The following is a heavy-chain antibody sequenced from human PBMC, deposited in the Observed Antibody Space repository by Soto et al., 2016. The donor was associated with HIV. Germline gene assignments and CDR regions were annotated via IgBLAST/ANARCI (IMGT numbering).Heavy chain of an antibody. V-gene: IGHV3-21*01. D-gene: IGHD6-6*01. J-gene: IGHJ4*02. Sequence: EVQLVESGEAWSSLGSLRLSCAASGFTFSSYSMNWVRQAPGKGLEWVSSISSSSSYIYYADSVKGRFTISRDNAKNSLYLQMNSLRAEDTAVYYCARLYSSSARGWEATWGQGTLVTVSS. CDR2: ISSSSSYI. CDR1: GFTFSSYS. CDR3: ARLYSSSARGWEAT.